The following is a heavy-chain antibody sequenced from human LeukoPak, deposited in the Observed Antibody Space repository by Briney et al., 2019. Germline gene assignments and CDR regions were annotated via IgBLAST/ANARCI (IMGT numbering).Heavy chain of an antibody. V-gene: IGHV3-9*01. CDR3: AKDISPNKGQGNYFDY. Sequence: PGRSLRHSCAVSGFTFDDYAMHWVRQAPGKGLEWVSGISWNSGDIDYADSVKGRFTSSRDNAKNSLFLQMNSLRAEDTALYYCAKDISPNKGQGNYFDYWGQGTLVTVSS. CDR2: ISWNSGDI. J-gene: IGHJ4*02. D-gene: IGHD2/OR15-2a*01. CDR1: GFTFDDYA.